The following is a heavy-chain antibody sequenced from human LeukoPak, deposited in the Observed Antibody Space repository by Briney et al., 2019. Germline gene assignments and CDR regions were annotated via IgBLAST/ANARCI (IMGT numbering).Heavy chain of an antibody. D-gene: IGHD6-13*01. CDR2: INAANGDT. Sequence: ASVKVSCKASVYIFTNHAMHWVRQAPGQALEWMGWINAANGDTKYSQKFHGRVTITRDTAANIASVELSSLTPEDPAVYHCATPRASSPSNWFDSWGQRTLVTVSS. J-gene: IGHJ5*01. V-gene: IGHV1-3*01. CDR1: VYIFTNHA. CDR3: ATPRASSPSNWFDS.